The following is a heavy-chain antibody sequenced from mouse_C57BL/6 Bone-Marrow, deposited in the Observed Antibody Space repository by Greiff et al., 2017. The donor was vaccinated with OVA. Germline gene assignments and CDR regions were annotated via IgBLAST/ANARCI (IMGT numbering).Heavy chain of an antibody. Sequence: EVKVVESGGGLVKPGGSLKLSCAASGFTFSDYGMHWVRQAPEKGLEWVAYISSGSSTIYYADTVKGRFTISRDNAKNTLFLQMTSLRSEDTAMYYCARGPSPTHYYAMDYWGQGTSVTVSS. CDR1: GFTFSDYG. V-gene: IGHV5-17*01. CDR3: ARGPSPTHYYAMDY. J-gene: IGHJ4*01. CDR2: ISSGSSTI.